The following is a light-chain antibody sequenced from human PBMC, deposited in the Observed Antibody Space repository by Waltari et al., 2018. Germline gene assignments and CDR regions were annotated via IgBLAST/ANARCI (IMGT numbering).Light chain of an antibody. Sequence: QSVLTQPPSASGTPGQSVTIPCSGSTSTIGSNTVTWYQQFPVTAPTLHIYSNNQRPSGVPDRFSASKSGTSASLAISGLYYEDEADYYCAAWDYSLNYVFGSGTKVTVL. CDR2: SNN. CDR3: AAWDYSLNYV. CDR1: TSTIGSNT. J-gene: IGLJ1*01. V-gene: IGLV1-44*01.